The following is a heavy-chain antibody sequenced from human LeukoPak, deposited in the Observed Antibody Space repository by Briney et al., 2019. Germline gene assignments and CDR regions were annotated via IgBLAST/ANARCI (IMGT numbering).Heavy chain of an antibody. CDR2: INTNTGNP. J-gene: IGHJ6*03. CDR3: ARERNDCYGSSGCVGDSYMDV. Sequence: ASVKVSCKASGYTFTSYAMNWVRQAPGQGLEWMGWINTNTGNPTYAQGFTGRFVFSLDTSVTTAYLQISSLKAEDTAVYYCARERNDCYGSSGCVGDSYMDVWGKGTTVTVSS. D-gene: IGHD3-22*01. V-gene: IGHV7-4-1*02. CDR1: GYTFTSYA.